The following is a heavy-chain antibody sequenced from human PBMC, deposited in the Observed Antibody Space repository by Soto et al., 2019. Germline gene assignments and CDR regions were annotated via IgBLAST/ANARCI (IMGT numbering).Heavy chain of an antibody. CDR2: VGPYNGNT. CDR3: ARCYCSLGSCYTCWHFDL. CDR1: GYTFTNYG. V-gene: IGHV1-18*04. D-gene: IGHD2-15*01. J-gene: IGHJ2*01. Sequence: QVQLVQSGAEVKKPGASVRVSCKASGYTFTNYGISWVRQAPGQGLEWMGWVGPYNGNTDHAQNFQGRVTMTTDTSTNNAYMELGSLRSDDTALYYCARCYCSLGSCYTCWHFDLWGRGTLCTVSS.